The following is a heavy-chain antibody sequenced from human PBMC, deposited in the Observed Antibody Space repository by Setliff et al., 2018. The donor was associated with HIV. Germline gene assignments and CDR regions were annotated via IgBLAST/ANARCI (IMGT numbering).Heavy chain of an antibody. V-gene: IGHV3-49*04. CDR1: GFTFGDYL. Sequence: GGSLRLSCTASGFTFGDYLMSWVRQAPGKGLEWVGFIRSKAYGGTPEYAASAKGRFTISRDDSKSIAYLQMNSLKAEDTAIYYCTRDRVATTSLLYYFDYWGQGILVTVS. CDR3: TRDRVATTSLLYYFDY. CDR2: IRSKAYGGTP. J-gene: IGHJ4*02. D-gene: IGHD5-12*01.